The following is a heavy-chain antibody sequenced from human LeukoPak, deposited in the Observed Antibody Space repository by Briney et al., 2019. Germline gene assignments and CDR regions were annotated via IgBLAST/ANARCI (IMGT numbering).Heavy chain of an antibody. J-gene: IGHJ4*02. Sequence: GGSLRLSCAASGFSFSTYSMHWVRQAPGKGLEWVSAISGSGGSTYYADSVKGRFTISRDNSKNTLYLQMNSLRAEDTAVYYCAKASYDYVWGSYSLFDYWGQGTLVTVSS. CDR2: ISGSGGST. V-gene: IGHV3-23*01. CDR1: GFSFSTYS. CDR3: AKASYDYVWGSYSLFDY. D-gene: IGHD3-16*01.